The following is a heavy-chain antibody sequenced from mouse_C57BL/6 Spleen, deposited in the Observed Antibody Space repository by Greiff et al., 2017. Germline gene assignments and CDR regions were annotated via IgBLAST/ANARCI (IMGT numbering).Heavy chain of an antibody. V-gene: IGHV1-39*01. CDR3: ARTDGNSLYFDY. CDR1: GYTFTDYN. Sequence: VQLQQSGPELVKPGASVKISCKASGYTFTDYNMNWVKQSPGKSLEWIGVITPYSGTTSYNQKFTGKATLTVDQSSSTAYMQLNSLPSEDSAVYYYARTDGNSLYFDYWGQGTTLTVSS. D-gene: IGHD1-1*01. J-gene: IGHJ2*01. CDR2: ITPYSGTT.